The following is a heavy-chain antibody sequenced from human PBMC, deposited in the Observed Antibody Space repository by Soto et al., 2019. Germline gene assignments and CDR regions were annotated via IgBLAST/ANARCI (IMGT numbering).Heavy chain of an antibody. CDR2: IYETGKT. CDR3: SRQSYITRFGVALNGMDY. D-gene: IGHD3-3*01. J-gene: IGHJ4*02. V-gene: IGHV4-38-2*02. Sequence: SETLSLTCTVFGYSITTAYHCGWIRQPPGKGLEWIEAIYETGKTYYSPSLKSRLTISVDTSKNQFSLKLSSVTAADTAVYYCSRQSYITRFGVALNGMDYWGQGHLVTVSS. CDR1: GYSITTAYH.